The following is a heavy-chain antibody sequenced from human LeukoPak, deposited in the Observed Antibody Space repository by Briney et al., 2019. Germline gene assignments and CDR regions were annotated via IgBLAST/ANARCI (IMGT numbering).Heavy chain of an antibody. CDR3: AKDIRSYYYGSGSYYYYYGMDV. CDR2: ISWDGGST. Sequence: GGSLRLSCAASGFTFDDYTMHWVRQALGKGLEWVSLISWDGGSTYYADSVKGRFTISRDNSKNSLYLQMNSLRTEDTALYYCAKDIRSYYYGSGSYYYYYGMDVWGQGTTVTVSS. V-gene: IGHV3-43*01. D-gene: IGHD3-10*01. CDR1: GFTFDDYT. J-gene: IGHJ6*02.